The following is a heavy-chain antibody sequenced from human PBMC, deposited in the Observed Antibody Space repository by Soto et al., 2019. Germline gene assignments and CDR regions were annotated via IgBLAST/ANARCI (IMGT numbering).Heavy chain of an antibody. Sequence: GGPLRLSCAASGFTLKSYGMHWVRQAPGKGLEWVAVISYDGSSKYYADSVKGRFTISRDNSKNTLYLQMNSLRSEDTAVYYCAKDRVVVVPAANWNYGMDVCDQGTTVTVSS. CDR2: ISYDGSSK. J-gene: IGHJ6*02. CDR1: GFTLKSYG. CDR3: AKDRVVVVPAANWNYGMDV. V-gene: IGHV3-30*18. D-gene: IGHD2-2*01.